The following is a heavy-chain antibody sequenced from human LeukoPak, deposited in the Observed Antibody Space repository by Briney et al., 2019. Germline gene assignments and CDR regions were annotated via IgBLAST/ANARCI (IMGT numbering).Heavy chain of an antibody. V-gene: IGHV3-7*01. CDR1: GFTFSSYW. CDR3: AGTQTMDV. CDR2: IQQDGSDK. J-gene: IGHJ6*03. Sequence: PGGSLRLSCTASGFTFSSYWMSWVRQAPGKGLEWVANIQQDGSDKYYVDSVKGRFTISRDNAKNSLYLQMNSLRAEDTAVYYCAGTQTMDVWGKGTTVTDSS.